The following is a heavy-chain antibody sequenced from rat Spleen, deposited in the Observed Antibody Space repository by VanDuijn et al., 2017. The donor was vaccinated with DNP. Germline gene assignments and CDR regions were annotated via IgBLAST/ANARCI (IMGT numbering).Heavy chain of an antibody. CDR2: ISYSGST. CDR3: ARWSDYFDY. V-gene: IGHV3-1*01. J-gene: IGHJ2*01. CDR1: GYSITSHY. Sequence: EVQLQESGPGLVKPSQSLSLTCSVTGYSITSHYWGWIRKFPGNKMEWVGHISYSGSTSYNPSLKRRISITRDTSKNQFFLHLNSVTTEDTATYYCARWSDYFDYWGQGVMVTVSS.